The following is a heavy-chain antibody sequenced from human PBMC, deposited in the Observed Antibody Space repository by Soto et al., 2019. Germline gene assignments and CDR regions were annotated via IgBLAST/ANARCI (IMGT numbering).Heavy chain of an antibody. CDR3: AREGYYSGSGTYSPPRYYGMDV. Sequence: QVQLVQSGAEVRKPGASVKVSCKASGYTFSNYGLSWVRQAPGQGLEWMGWISDYNGNTHYAQKFQGRLLMTTDTSPRTAYVELRSLTSDDTAVYFCAREGYYSGSGTYSPPRYYGMDVWGQGTTVTVSS. D-gene: IGHD3-10*01. CDR2: ISDYNGNT. J-gene: IGHJ6*02. V-gene: IGHV1-18*01. CDR1: GYTFSNYG.